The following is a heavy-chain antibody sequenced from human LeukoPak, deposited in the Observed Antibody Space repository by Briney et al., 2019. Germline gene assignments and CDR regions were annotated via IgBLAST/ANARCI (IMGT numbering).Heavy chain of an antibody. D-gene: IGHD1-26*01. V-gene: IGHV4-39*01. CDR1: GCSISSSTYS. J-gene: IGHJ4*02. CDR2: IYYSGST. Sequence: SETLSLTCTVSGCSISSSTYSWGWIRQPPGKGLEWIGNIYYSGSTSYNPSLKSRATISVDTSKNQFSLMLSSVTAADTAVYSCAKNVIGPGWEQREDYCGQGTMVTVSS. CDR3: AKNVIGPGWEQREDY.